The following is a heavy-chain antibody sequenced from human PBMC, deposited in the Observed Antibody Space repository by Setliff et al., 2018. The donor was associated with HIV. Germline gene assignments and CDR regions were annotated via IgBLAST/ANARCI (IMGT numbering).Heavy chain of an antibody. CDR3: ATLDPSGGNFLAY. D-gene: IGHD2-21*02. J-gene: IGHJ4*02. CDR1: GDTDFY. Sequence: SETLSLTCTVSGDTDFYWSWIRQSPGKGLEWIGCIHASGKANYNPSLKSRVTISLDTSKMQFSLRLTSVTAADTAVYYCATLDPSGGNFLAYWGQGTLVT. CDR2: IHASGKA. V-gene: IGHV4-4*09.